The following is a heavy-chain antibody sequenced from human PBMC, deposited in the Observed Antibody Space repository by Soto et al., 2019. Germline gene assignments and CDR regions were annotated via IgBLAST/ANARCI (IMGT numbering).Heavy chain of an antibody. CDR2: INPSGGST. D-gene: IGHD2-15*01. CDR1: GYTLTSYY. V-gene: IGHV1-46*01. J-gene: IGHJ4*02. CDR3: ARRGDGGNLDY. Sequence: ASVKVSFKASGYTLTSYYMHWVRQAPGQGLEWMGIINPSGGSTSYAQKFQGRVTMTRDTSTSTVYMELSSLRSEDTAVYYCARRGDGGNLDYGGQGTLVTVSS.